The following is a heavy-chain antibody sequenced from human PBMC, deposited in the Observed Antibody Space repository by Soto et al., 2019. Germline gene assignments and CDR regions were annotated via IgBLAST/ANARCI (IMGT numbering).Heavy chain of an antibody. CDR3: AHISDPGYFDH. V-gene: IGHV2-5*02. Sequence: SGPTLVNTTQTLTLTCSFSGFSLSTSGVRVGWIRQPPGKALEWLALIFWDDDKRYSPSLKSRLTITKDTSTNQVVLTMTNMDPVDTATYYCAHISDPGYFDHWGQGTLVTSPQ. CDR1: GFSLSTSGVR. CDR2: IFWDDDK. J-gene: IGHJ4*02.